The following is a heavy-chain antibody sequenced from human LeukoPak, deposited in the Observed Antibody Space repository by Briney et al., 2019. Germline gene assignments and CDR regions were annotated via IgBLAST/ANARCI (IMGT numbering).Heavy chain of an antibody. CDR3: TTMYYYDSSGYYGVVGYFDY. Sequence: PGGSLRLSCAASGFTFSSYWMSWVRQAPGKGLVWVSRIKSDGGSTSYADSVKGRFTISRDNAKNTLYLQMNSLKTEDTAVYYCTTMYYYDSSGYYGVVGYFDYWGQGTLVTVSS. CDR2: IKSDGGST. V-gene: IGHV3-74*01. J-gene: IGHJ4*02. CDR1: GFTFSSYW. D-gene: IGHD3-22*01.